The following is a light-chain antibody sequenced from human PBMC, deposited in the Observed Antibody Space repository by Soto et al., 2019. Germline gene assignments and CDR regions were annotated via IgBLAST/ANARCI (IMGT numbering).Light chain of an antibody. V-gene: IGKV1-9*01. J-gene: IGKJ5*01. CDR2: AAS. Sequence: DIQMTQSPATLSASVGDRVIITCRASRTISSHLNWYQQKPGKAPNLLIYAASTLQSGVPSRFSGSGSGTDFTLTISSLQPEDFATYYCQQLNSYPITFGQGTRLEIK. CDR1: RTISSH. CDR3: QQLNSYPIT.